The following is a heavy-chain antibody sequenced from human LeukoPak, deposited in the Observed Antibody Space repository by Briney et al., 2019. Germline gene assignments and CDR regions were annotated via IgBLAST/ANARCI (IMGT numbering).Heavy chain of an antibody. V-gene: IGHV3-30*03. J-gene: IGHJ3*02. CDR3: ARGQHRVTYSDDAFDI. Sequence: GGSLRLSCAASGFTFSSYGMHWVRQAPGKGLEWVAVISYAGSNKFYADSVRGRVTISRDNSKNTLYLQMNNLKTEDTAVYYCARGQHRVTYSDDAFDIWGQGTMVTVSS. D-gene: IGHD4-11*01. CDR1: GFTFSSYG. CDR2: ISYAGSNK.